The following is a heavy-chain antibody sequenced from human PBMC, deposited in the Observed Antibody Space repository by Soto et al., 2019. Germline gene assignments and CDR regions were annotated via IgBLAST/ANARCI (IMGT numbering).Heavy chain of an antibody. Sequence: ASVKVSCKVSGYTLTELSMHWVRQAPGKGLEWMGGFDPEDGETIYAQKFQGRVTMTEDTSTDTAYMELSSLRSEDTAVYYCATNYDILTGYYRDRCFDYWGQGTLVTVS. D-gene: IGHD3-9*01. CDR2: FDPEDGET. J-gene: IGHJ4*02. CDR1: GYTLTELS. CDR3: ATNYDILTGYYRDRCFDY. V-gene: IGHV1-24*01.